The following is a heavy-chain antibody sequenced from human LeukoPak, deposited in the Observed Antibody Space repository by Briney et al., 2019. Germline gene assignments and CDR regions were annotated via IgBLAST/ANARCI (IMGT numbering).Heavy chain of an antibody. D-gene: IGHD3-22*01. CDR2: IIPIFGTA. Sequence: ASVKVSCKASGYTFTSYGISWVRQAPGQGLEWMGGIIPIFGTANYAQKFQGRVTITADESTSTAYMELSSLRSEDTAVYYCARWGYYDSSGYFDYWAREPWSPSPQ. J-gene: IGHJ4*02. CDR1: GYTFTSYG. CDR3: ARWGYYDSSGYFDY. V-gene: IGHV1-69*13.